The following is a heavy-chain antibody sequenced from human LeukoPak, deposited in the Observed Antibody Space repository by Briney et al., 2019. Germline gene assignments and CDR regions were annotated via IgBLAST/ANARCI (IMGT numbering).Heavy chain of an antibody. Sequence: GGSLRLSCAASGFNFNTYTMNWARQAPGKGLEWVSSISSDSSYIYYADAVHGRFTVSRDNAKYSLYLQMNSLRAEDTAVYYCARTVRGVISLDYYYGMDVWGQGTTVTVSS. D-gene: IGHD3-10*01. CDR1: GFNFNTYT. CDR2: ISSDSSYI. J-gene: IGHJ6*02. V-gene: IGHV3-21*01. CDR3: ARTVRGVISLDYYYGMDV.